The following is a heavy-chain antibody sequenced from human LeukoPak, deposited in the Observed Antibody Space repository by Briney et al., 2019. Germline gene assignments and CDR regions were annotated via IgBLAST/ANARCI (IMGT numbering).Heavy chain of an antibody. Sequence: GSLRLSCAASGFTFSGFAMSWVRRTPGKRLEWVSGISGSGDNTLYADSVKGRFTISRDNSKNTLYLEMNSLRAEDTAIYYCAKMKGHPLPKYYMDVWGHGTTVTVSS. J-gene: IGHJ6*01. CDR1: GFTFSGFA. D-gene: IGHD1-26*01. CDR2: ISGSGDNT. V-gene: IGHV3-23*01. CDR3: AKMKGHPLPKYYMDV.